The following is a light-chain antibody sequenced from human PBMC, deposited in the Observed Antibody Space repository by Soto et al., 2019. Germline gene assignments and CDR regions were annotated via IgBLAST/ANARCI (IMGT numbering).Light chain of an antibody. CDR2: DTN. J-gene: IGLJ2*01. CDR1: GSNIGKND. V-gene: IGLV1-51*01. Sequence: QSVLTQPPSVSAAPGQKVTISCSGSGSNIGKNDVSWYLQLPGAAPKLLIYDTNKRPSGIPDRFSGSKSGTSATLGITGLQTWDEAEYFCGRWDTTRSVVVFGGGTQLTVL. CDR3: GRWDTTRSVVV.